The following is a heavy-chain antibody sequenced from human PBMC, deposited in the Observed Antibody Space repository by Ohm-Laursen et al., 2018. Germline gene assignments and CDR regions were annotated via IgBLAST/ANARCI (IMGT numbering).Heavy chain of an antibody. D-gene: IGHD1/OR15-1a*01. CDR3: ARGSGTPWGLYFDH. Sequence: SLRLSCAASGFTFNSYSMNWVRQAPGKGLEWVSSISSSSSYIYYADSVKGRFTISRDNAKNSLYLQMNSLRGEDTAVYYCARGSGTPWGLYFDHWGQGALVTVSS. J-gene: IGHJ4*02. CDR1: GFTFNSYS. V-gene: IGHV3-21*01. CDR2: ISSSSSYI.